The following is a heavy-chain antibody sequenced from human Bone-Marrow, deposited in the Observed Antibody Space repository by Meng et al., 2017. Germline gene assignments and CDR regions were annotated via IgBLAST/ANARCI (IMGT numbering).Heavy chain of an antibody. V-gene: IGHV4-59*08. Sequence: QVQLQESGPGRVKPSETLSLTCTVAGDSISSYYWSWIRQPPGKGLEWIGYIYNGESTNYNPSLKSRVTISVDTSKNQLSLKLTSVTAADTAVYYCSGGGVRGYWGQGTLVTVSS. CDR2: IYNGEST. J-gene: IGHJ4*02. D-gene: IGHD2-21*01. CDR3: SGGGVRGY. CDR1: GDSISSYY.